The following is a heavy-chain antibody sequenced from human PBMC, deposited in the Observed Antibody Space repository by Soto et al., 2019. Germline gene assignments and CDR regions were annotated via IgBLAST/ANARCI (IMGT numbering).Heavy chain of an antibody. J-gene: IGHJ4*02. D-gene: IGHD2-21*01. CDR1: GFTFSTYT. Sequence: EVQLVESGGGLVKPGGSLRLSCAASGFTFSTYTMNWVRQAPGKGLEWVSSISTSSSHIYYADSLKGRFTISRDNAKNSLYLQMNSLRPDDTDVYYCARGTAVIANDMNYWGQGTLVSVSS. CDR3: ARGTAVIANDMNY. CDR2: ISTSSSHI. V-gene: IGHV3-21*01.